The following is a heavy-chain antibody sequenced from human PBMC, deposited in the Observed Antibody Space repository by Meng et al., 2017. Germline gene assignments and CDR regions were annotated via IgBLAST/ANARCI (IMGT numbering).Heavy chain of an antibody. D-gene: IGHD4-17*01. J-gene: IGHJ4*02. CDR2: IVYSGST. CDR1: GGPVGSGNYD. V-gene: IGHV4-61*01. CDR3: ARDVGGDYETLFDY. Sequence: QGPLQESVQGLVRPSGTLPLPCPVSGGPVGSGNYDWSWIRQPPGKGLEWIGYIVYSGSTTSNPSLKTRVTISVDTSKNQFSLKLTSVTAADTAVYFCARDVGGDYETLFDYWGQGTLVTVSS.